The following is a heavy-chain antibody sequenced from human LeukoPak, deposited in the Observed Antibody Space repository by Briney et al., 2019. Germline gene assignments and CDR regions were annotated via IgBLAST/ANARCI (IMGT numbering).Heavy chain of an antibody. CDR3: ARKGDSGDFTGY. Sequence: GESLQISCKGSGYSFSNYWIGWERQMPGKGLEWMGIIYPSDSDTRYSPSLQGQVTMSADKSISTAYLQWSSLKASDTAMYYCARKGDSGDFTGYWGQGTLVTVSS. CDR1: GYSFSNYW. D-gene: IGHD4-17*01. CDR2: IYPSDSDT. J-gene: IGHJ4*02. V-gene: IGHV5-51*01.